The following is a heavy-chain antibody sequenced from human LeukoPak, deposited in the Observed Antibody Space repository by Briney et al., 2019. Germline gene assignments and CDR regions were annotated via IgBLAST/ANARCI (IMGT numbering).Heavy chain of an antibody. CDR3: ARASGSYWWFDS. Sequence: ASVKVSCKASGYIFTGYYLHWVRQAPGQGLEWMGCVNPNSGDTNYAQKFQGSVTMTRDTSISTVYMELSRLRSDDTAVYYCARASGSYWWFDSWGQGTLVTVSS. CDR2: VNPNSGDT. CDR1: GYIFTGYY. J-gene: IGHJ5*01. V-gene: IGHV1-2*02. D-gene: IGHD1-26*01.